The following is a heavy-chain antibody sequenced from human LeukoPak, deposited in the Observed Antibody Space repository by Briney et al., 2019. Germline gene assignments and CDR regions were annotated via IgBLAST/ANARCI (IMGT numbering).Heavy chain of an antibody. D-gene: IGHD3-3*01. CDR3: AKGGQNYDFWRFSY. V-gene: IGHV3-23*01. Sequence: GGSLRLSCAASGFTFSSSAMSWVRQAPGKGLEWVSSISGNGGSTYFADSVKGRFTISRDNSKNTLYLQMNSLRAEDTAVYYCAKGGQNYDFWRFSYWGQGTLVTVSS. CDR1: GFTFSSSA. J-gene: IGHJ4*02. CDR2: ISGNGGST.